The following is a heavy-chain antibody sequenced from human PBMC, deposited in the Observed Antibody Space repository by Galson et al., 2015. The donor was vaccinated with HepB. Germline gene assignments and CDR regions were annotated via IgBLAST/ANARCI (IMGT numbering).Heavy chain of an antibody. J-gene: IGHJ6*02. Sequence: SLRLSCAASGFTFSGSAMHWVRQASGKGLEWVGRIRSKANSYATAYAASVKGRFTISRDDSKNTAYLQMNSLKTEDTAVYYCTKGRYVDTAMVTWGGLDYYYGMDVWGQGTTVTVSS. V-gene: IGHV3-73*01. CDR2: IRSKANSYAT. CDR1: GFTFSGSA. D-gene: IGHD5-18*01. CDR3: TKGRYVDTAMVTWGGLDYYYGMDV.